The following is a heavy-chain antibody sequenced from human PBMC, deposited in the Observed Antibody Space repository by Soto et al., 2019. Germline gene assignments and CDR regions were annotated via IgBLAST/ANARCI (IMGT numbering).Heavy chain of an antibody. CDR1: GFRFNSYW. J-gene: IGHJ4*02. D-gene: IGHD6-13*01. Sequence: PGGSLRLSCAASGFRFNSYWMNWVRQAPGKGLEWVANIKEDGSEKYYVDSVKGRFTISRDNAKGSLYLQMNSLRAEDTAVYYCAKGTVIAAGIFDSWGQGTLVTVSS. CDR3: AKGTVIAAGIFDS. CDR2: IKEDGSEK. V-gene: IGHV3-7*05.